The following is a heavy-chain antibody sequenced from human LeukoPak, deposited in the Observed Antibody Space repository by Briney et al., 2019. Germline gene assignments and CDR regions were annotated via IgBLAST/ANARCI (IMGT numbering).Heavy chain of an antibody. CDR3: ARTTEGYAGGPGYSYYYYMDV. D-gene: IGHD5-12*01. V-gene: IGHV4-59*01. Sequence: KPSETLSLTCSVSSGSISSYYWSWIRQPPGKGLEWIGYIHYSGSTHYNPSLKSRVTISVDTSKNQVPLKLRSVTDADTAVFYCARTTEGYAGGPGYSYYYYMDVWGKGTTVTLSS. CDR1: SGSISSYY. CDR2: IHYSGST. J-gene: IGHJ6*03.